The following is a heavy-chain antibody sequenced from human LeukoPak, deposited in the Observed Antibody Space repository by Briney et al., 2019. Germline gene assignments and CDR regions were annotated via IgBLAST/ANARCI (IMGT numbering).Heavy chain of an antibody. D-gene: IGHD5-12*01. V-gene: IGHV1-8*03. Sequence: GASVKVSCKASGYTFTISDINWFRQAPGQGPEWVGWINPNSGNTGYAQKFQGRVTISRDTSISTAYMELSSLRSEDTAVYYCARHKVAYFDLWGRGTLVTVSS. CDR3: ARHKVAYFDL. CDR2: INPNSGNT. J-gene: IGHJ2*01. CDR1: GYTFTISD.